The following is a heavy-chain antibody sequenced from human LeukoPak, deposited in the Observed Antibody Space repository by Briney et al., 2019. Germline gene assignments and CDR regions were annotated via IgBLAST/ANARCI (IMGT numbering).Heavy chain of an antibody. Sequence: SVKVSCKASGGTFSSYAISWVRQAPGQGLEWTGAIIPIFGTASYAQKFQGSVTITADESTSTAYMELSSLRSEDTAVYYCARLYCSSTSCYKGAFDIWGQGTMVTVSS. CDR1: GGTFSSYA. V-gene: IGHV1-69*13. CDR3: ARLYCSSTSCYKGAFDI. J-gene: IGHJ3*02. CDR2: IIPIFGTA. D-gene: IGHD2-2*02.